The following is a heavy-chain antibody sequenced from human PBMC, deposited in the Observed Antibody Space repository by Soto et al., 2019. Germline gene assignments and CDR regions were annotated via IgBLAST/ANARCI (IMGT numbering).Heavy chain of an antibody. V-gene: IGHV4-59*01. CDR2: IYYSGTT. D-gene: IGHD1-26*01. Sequence: SETLSLTCTASGASITSSHWTWIRQSPGKGLEWIGYIYYSGTTNYNPSLKSRVTISVDTSKNQFSLKLNSVTAADTAMYYCARVISGSYKQIDYWGQGTLVTVSS. J-gene: IGHJ4*02. CDR3: ARVISGSYKQIDY. CDR1: GASITSSH.